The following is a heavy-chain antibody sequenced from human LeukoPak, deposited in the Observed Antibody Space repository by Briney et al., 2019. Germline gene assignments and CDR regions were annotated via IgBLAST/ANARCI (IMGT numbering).Heavy chain of an antibody. Sequence: PGRSLRLSCAASGFTFSSYAMHWVRQAPGKGLEWVAVISYDGSNKYYADSVKGRFTISRDNSKNTLYLQMNSLRAEDTAVYYCARGIAVAGHYFDYWGQGTLVTVSS. D-gene: IGHD6-19*01. CDR1: GFTFSSYA. J-gene: IGHJ4*02. CDR2: ISYDGSNK. V-gene: IGHV3-30-3*01. CDR3: ARGIAVAGHYFDY.